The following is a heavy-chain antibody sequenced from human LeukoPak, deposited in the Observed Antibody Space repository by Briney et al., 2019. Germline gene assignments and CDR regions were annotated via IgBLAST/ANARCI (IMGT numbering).Heavy chain of an antibody. V-gene: IGHV4-59*01. CDR3: ARGIESYGDYGY. Sequence: SETLSLTGTVPGSSISGSYWSWIRQPPGKGLEWIAYMYNSGSTNYNPSLKSRVTISIDTSKNQFSLKLSSLTAADTAIYYCARGIESYGDYGYWGQGILVTVSS. CDR2: MYNSGST. CDR1: GSSISGSY. D-gene: IGHD4-17*01. J-gene: IGHJ4*02.